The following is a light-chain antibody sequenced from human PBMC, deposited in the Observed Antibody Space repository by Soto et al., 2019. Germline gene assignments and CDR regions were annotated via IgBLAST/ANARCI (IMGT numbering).Light chain of an antibody. CDR1: ESISRH. CDR2: AAS. V-gene: IGKV1-39*01. Sequence: DIQMTQSPSSLSAFVGDRVTITCRASESISRHLNWYQQKPGKAPKLLIYAASNLQNGVPSRFSGGGSGTDFTLTISNLQPADFATYYCQQSYSTPSITFGQGTRLEIK. J-gene: IGKJ5*01. CDR3: QQSYSTPSIT.